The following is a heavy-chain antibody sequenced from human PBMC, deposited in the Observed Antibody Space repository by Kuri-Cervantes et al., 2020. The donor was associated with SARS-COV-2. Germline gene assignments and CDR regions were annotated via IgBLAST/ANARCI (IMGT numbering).Heavy chain of an antibody. CDR2: IYYSGST. CDR3: ARITIFGVVISGAFDI. CDR1: GGSISSYY. J-gene: IGHJ3*02. Sequence: SETLSLTCTVSGGSISSYYWSWIRQPPGKGLEWIGYIYYSGSTNYNPSLESRVTISVDTSKNQFSLKLSSVTAADTAVYYCARITIFGVVISGAFDIWGQGTMVTVSS. V-gene: IGHV4-59*01. D-gene: IGHD3-3*01.